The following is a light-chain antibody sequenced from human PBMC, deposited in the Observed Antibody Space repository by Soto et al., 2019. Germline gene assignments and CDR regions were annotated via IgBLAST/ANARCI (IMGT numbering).Light chain of an antibody. V-gene: IGKV3-11*01. CDR1: QSVSSY. Sequence: ENDLRQPPSDLSRSSFETANHSFRPSQSVSSYLAWYQQKPGQAPRLLIYDASNRATGIQARFSGSGSGTDFTLTISSLEPEDFAVYYFQQRSNGNPLNLGRGTKVEIK. CDR3: QQRSNGNPLN. J-gene: IGKJ4*01. CDR2: DAS.